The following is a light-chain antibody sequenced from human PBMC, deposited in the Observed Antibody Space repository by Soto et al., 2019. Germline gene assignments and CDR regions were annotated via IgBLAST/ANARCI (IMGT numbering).Light chain of an antibody. J-gene: IGLJ2*01. CDR3: SSYTSRSTLGV. Sequence: QSALTQPASVSGSPGQSITISCTGTNSDIGGYNYVSWYQQHPGKAPKLMIYDVSNRPSGVSYRFSGSKSGNTASLTISGLQAEDEADYYGSSYTSRSTLGVFGGGTKVTVL. CDR2: DVS. CDR1: NSDIGGYNY. V-gene: IGLV2-14*03.